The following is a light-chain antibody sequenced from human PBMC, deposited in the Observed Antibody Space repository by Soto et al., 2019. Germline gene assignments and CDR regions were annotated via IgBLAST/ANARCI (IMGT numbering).Light chain of an antibody. V-gene: IGKV1-39*01. CDR2: NSS. CDR1: QSISRN. CDR3: QQSYITPRT. J-gene: IGKJ1*01. Sequence: DIQMTQSPSTLSGSVGDRVTITCRASQSISRNLNWYQQKPGKAPELLIYNSSNLQSGVPSRFSGSGSRTDFTLTISSLQPEDFATYYCQQSYITPRTFGQGTKWDIK.